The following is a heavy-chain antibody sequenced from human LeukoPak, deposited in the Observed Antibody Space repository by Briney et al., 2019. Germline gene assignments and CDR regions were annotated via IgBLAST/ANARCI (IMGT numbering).Heavy chain of an antibody. V-gene: IGHV4-59*01. Sequence: SETLSLTCTVSGGTISWFYWSWIRQSPGRGLEWTAYIHYTGTVNYNPAHKSRATISVDMSNNQFSLELTFVTAADTAVYYCARGPTTDYGAFNIWGQGTAVSVSS. D-gene: IGHD4-17*01. CDR1: GGTISWFY. CDR3: ARGPTTDYGAFNI. CDR2: IHYTGTV. J-gene: IGHJ3*02.